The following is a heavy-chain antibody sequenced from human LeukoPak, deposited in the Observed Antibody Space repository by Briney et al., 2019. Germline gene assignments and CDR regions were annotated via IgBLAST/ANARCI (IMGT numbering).Heavy chain of an antibody. CDR1: GGSISSYY. D-gene: IGHD3-3*01. Sequence: WETLSLTCTVSGGSISSYYWSWIRQPPGKGLEWIGYIYYSGSTNYNPSLKSRVTISVDTSKNQFSLKLSSVTAADTAVYYCARWVDYDFWSGYSDYWGQGTLVTVSS. V-gene: IGHV4-59*01. J-gene: IGHJ4*02. CDR2: IYYSGST. CDR3: ARWVDYDFWSGYSDY.